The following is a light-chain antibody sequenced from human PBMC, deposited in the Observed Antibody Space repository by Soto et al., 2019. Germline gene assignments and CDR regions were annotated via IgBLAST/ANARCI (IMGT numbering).Light chain of an antibody. CDR1: QSVGSSF. CDR3: QQCGSSVWT. CDR2: GAS. Sequence: EIVLTQSPGTLSLSPGERATLSCRASQSVGSSFLAWYQQKPGHAPRLLIYGASIRATGIPDRVSGSGSGTDLTITISTLQPEDFAVYYCQQCGSSVWTFGQGNKVDIK. J-gene: IGKJ1*01. V-gene: IGKV3-20*01.